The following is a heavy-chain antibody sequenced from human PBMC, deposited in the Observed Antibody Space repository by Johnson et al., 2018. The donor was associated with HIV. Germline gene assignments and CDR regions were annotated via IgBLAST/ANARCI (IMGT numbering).Heavy chain of an antibody. CDR3: AKDRSVGGNAVDI. D-gene: IGHD4-23*01. CDR1: EFTFNTYA. J-gene: IGHJ3*02. Sequence: QVQLMESGGGVVQPGRSLRLSCAASEFTFNTYAMHWVRQAPGKGLEWVAVISYDGSNKYYADSVKGRFTISRDNSKNTLYLQMNSLRAEDTAVYYCAKDRSVGGNAVDIWGQGTMVTVSS. V-gene: IGHV3-30*04. CDR2: ISYDGSNK.